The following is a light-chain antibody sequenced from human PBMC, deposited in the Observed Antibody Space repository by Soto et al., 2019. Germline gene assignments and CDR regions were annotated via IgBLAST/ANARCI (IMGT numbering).Light chain of an antibody. CDR1: QSISSY. V-gene: IGKV1-39*01. J-gene: IGKJ1*01. CDR2: AAS. Sequence: DIQVTQSPSSLSASVGDRVTITCRASQSISSYLNWYRQKPGRAPNLLIYAASKLQSGVPSRFSGSGSGTDFPLSMSQLQAGSFATHDCHRGYSAPWTFGEGTKVEIK. CDR3: HRGYSAPWT.